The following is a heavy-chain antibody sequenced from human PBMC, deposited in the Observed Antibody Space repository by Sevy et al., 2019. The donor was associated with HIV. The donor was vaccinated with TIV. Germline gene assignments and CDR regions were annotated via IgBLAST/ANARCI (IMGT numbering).Heavy chain of an antibody. CDR1: GFTFSTYW. J-gene: IGHJ4*02. V-gene: IGHV3-7*01. Sequence: GGSLRLSCVVSGFTFSTYWMSWVRQAPGKGREWVATIKQDGSEKYYGDSGKGRLTISRDNAKNSLYLQMNSLRAEDTAVYYCAREGYYDSSGYLSDWGQGTLVTVSS. CDR3: AREGYYDSSGYLSD. D-gene: IGHD3-22*01. CDR2: IKQDGSEK.